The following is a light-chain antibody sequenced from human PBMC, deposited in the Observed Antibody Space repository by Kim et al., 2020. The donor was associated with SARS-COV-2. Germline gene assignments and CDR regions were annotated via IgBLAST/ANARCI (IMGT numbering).Light chain of an antibody. CDR3: QVWDTGSDHPI. V-gene: IGLV3-21*04. Sequence: APGKTAGVTGGENSSGRQSVHWYQQKPGQAPVLVIYYDTDRPSGIPERFSGSNSGNTATLTISRVEAGDEADYYCQVWDTGSDHPIFGGGTQLTVL. CDR1: SSGRQS. CDR2: YDT. J-gene: IGLJ2*01.